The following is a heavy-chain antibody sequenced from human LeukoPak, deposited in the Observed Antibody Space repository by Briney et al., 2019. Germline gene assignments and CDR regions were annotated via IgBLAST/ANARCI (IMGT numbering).Heavy chain of an antibody. CDR2: MNPNSGNT. Sequence: ASVKVSCKASGYTFTSYDINWVRQATGQGLEWMGWMNPNSGNTGYAQKFQGRVTMTRNTSISTAYMELSSLRSDDTAVYYCARDSQIVPGAFDIWGQGTMVTVSS. D-gene: IGHD2-8*01. CDR3: ARDSQIVPGAFDI. J-gene: IGHJ3*02. V-gene: IGHV1-8*01. CDR1: GYTFTSYD.